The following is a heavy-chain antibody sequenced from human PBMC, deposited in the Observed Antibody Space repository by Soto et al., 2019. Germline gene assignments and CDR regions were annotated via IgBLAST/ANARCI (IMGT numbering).Heavy chain of an antibody. V-gene: IGHV5-51*01. D-gene: IGHD3-9*01. Sequence: PGESLKISCKGSGYSFTSYWIGWVRQMPGKGLEWMGIIYPGDSDTRYSPSFQGQVTISADKSISTAYLQWSSLKASDTAMYYCARIPILKYYDILTGLYFDYWGQGTXVTVSS. J-gene: IGHJ4*02. CDR3: ARIPILKYYDILTGLYFDY. CDR1: GYSFTSYW. CDR2: IYPGDSDT.